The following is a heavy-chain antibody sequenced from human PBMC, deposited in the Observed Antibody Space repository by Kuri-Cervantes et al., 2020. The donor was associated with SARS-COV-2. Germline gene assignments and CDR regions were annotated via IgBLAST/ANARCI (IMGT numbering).Heavy chain of an antibody. Sequence: GSLRLSCSVSGGSISSRSYYWGWIRQPPGKGLEWIGSIYYSGSTNYNPTLKSRVTISVDTSTNQFFLNLTSVTAADTAVYYCASGAVADLFDYWGQGTLVTVSS. D-gene: IGHD6-19*01. CDR3: ASGAVADLFDY. V-gene: IGHV4-39*01. CDR1: GGSISSRSYY. J-gene: IGHJ4*02. CDR2: IYYSGST.